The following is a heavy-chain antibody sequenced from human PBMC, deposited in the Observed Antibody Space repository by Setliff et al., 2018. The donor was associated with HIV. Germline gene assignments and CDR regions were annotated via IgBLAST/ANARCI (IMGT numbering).Heavy chain of an antibody. Sequence: GESLKISCETSGYSFTTHWIGWVRQMPGKGPEWMGVIYPGDSHTTCSPSFQGQVTISADKSISTAYLHWSTLKASDTATYYCATSITVAGGRSHQYYGMDVWGQGTTVTVSS. CDR1: GYSFTTHW. D-gene: IGHD1-20*01. V-gene: IGHV5-51*01. CDR2: IYPGDSHT. CDR3: ATSITVAGGRSHQYYGMDV. J-gene: IGHJ6*02.